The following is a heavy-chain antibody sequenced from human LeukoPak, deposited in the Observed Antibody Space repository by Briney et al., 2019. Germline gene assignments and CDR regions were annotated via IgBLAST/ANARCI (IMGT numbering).Heavy chain of an antibody. D-gene: IGHD4-17*01. J-gene: IGHJ3*02. CDR3: ARYNGDLSFDI. CDR2: IYYSGST. V-gene: IGHV4-30-4*08. CDR1: GFTFSSYA. Sequence: LRLSCAASGFTFSSYAMSWVRQAPGKGLEWIGYIYYSGSTYYNPSLKSRVTISVDTSKNQFSLKLSSVTAADTAVYYCARYNGDLSFDIWGQGTMVTVSS.